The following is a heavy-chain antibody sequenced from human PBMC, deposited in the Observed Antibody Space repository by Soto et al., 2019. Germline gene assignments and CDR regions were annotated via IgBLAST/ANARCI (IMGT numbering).Heavy chain of an antibody. CDR2: IKKDGSET. CDR3: GGDGGSGCGGRACYEEDFQD. J-gene: IGHJ1*01. CDR1: GFTFSTYW. D-gene: IGHD2-21*01. V-gene: IGHV3-7*01. Sequence: EVHLVESGGGLVHPGGSLRLSCAGSGFTFSTYWMSWVRQAPGKGLEWVANIKKDGSETYYVDSVKGRFTISRDNAKNSIYLQMKSLRVEDMAVYFCGGDGGSGCGGRACYEEDFQDWGQGTRVAVSS.